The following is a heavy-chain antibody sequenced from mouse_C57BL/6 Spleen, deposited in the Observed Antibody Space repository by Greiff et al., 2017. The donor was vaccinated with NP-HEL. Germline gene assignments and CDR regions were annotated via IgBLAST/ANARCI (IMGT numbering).Heavy chain of an antibody. J-gene: IGHJ1*03. CDR3: ARGWDGRYFDV. CDR1: GYSITSGYY. D-gene: IGHD4-1*01. V-gene: IGHV3-6*01. Sequence: EVQLQQSGPGLVKPSQSLSLTCSVTGYSITSGYYWNWIRQFPGNKLEWMGYISYDGSNNYNPSLKNRISITRDTSKNQFFLKLNSVTTEDTATYYCARGWDGRYFDVWGTGTTVTVSS. CDR2: ISYDGSN.